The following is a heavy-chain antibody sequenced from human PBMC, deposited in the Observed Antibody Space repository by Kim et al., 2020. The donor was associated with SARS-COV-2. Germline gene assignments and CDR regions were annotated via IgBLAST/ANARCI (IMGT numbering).Heavy chain of an antibody. CDR3: ARQSFYGDRPAYNWFYS. CDR2: IYYSGST. D-gene: IGHD4-17*01. Sequence: SETLSLTCTVSGGSISSSSYYWVWIRQPPGKGLEWIGCIYYSGSTYYNPSLKSRVTISVDTSKNQFSLKLSSVTAADTAVYYCARQSFYGDRPAYNWFYSWGQGTLVTVSS. J-gene: IGHJ5*01. V-gene: IGHV4-39*01. CDR1: GGSISSSSYY.